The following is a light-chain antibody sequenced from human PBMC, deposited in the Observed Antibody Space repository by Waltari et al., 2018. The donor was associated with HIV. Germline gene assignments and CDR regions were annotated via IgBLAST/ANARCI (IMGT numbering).Light chain of an antibody. CDR1: KLGDKY. J-gene: IGLJ2*01. CDR2: QDS. Sequence: SYELTQPPSVSVSPGQTASITCSGDKLGDKYACWYQQKPGQSPVLVIYQDSKRPSGIPERFSGSKAGNTATLTISGTQAMDEADYYCQAWDSSVVFGGGTKLTVL. CDR3: QAWDSSVV. V-gene: IGLV3-1*01.